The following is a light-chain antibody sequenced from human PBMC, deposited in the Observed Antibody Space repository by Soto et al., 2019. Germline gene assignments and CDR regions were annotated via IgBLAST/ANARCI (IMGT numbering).Light chain of an antibody. J-gene: IGLJ2*01. Sequence: ALTQPRSVSGSPGQSVTISCTGASNNVGGYNYVSWYQHHPGKVPQLIIYDVTKRPSGVPDRFSGSKSGNTASLTISGLQVEDEADYYCCSYAGTYTWIFGGGTKVTVL. CDR2: DVT. CDR1: SNNVGGYNY. CDR3: CSYAGTYTWI. V-gene: IGLV2-11*01.